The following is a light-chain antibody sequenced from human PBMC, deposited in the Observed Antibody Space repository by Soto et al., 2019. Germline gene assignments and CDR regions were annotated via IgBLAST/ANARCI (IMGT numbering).Light chain of an antibody. Sequence: QSVLTQPASVSGSPGQSITISCTGSSSDIGGHNYVSWYQQYPGKAPKLMIYEVINRPSGVSDRFSGSKSGNTASLTISGLQAEDEADYYCNSYTSTSTLVFGGGTKVTVL. CDR2: EVI. CDR1: SSDIGGHNY. CDR3: NSYTSTSTLV. V-gene: IGLV2-14*01. J-gene: IGLJ2*01.